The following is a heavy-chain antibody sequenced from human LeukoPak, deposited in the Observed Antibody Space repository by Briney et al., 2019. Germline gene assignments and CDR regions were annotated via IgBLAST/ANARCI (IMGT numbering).Heavy chain of an antibody. J-gene: IGHJ4*02. CDR3: ARVRFLESNQFDY. V-gene: IGHV1-2*04. D-gene: IGHD3-3*01. CDR2: INPNSGGT. Sequence: ASVKVSCKASGYTFTGYYMHWVRQAPGQELEWMGWINPNSGGTNYAQKFQGWVTMTRDTSISTAYMKLSRLRSDDTAVYYCARVRFLESNQFDYWGQGTLVTVSS. CDR1: GYTFTGYY.